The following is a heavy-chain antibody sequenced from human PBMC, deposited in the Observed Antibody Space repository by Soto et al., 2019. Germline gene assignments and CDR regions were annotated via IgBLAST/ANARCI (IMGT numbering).Heavy chain of an antibody. CDR3: ARDTGGERDYYYYGMDV. CDR1: GYTFTSYY. J-gene: IGHJ6*02. V-gene: IGHV1-46*01. Sequence: ASVKVSCKASGYTFTSYYMHWVRQAPGQGLEWMGIINPSGGSTSYAQKFQGRVTMTRDTSTSTVYMELSSVTAADTAVYYCARDTGGERDYYYYGMDVWGQGSTVNVSS. CDR2: INPSGGST. D-gene: IGHD3-16*01.